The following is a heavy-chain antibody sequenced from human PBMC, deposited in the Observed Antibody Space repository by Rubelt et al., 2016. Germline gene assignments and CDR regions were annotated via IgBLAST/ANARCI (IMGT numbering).Heavy chain of an antibody. V-gene: IGHV1-46*01. D-gene: IGHD4-17*01. CDR2: INPSGGSK. CDR3: AREQETTVTIEGVLGY. CDR1: GYTFTSYY. Sequence: QVQLVQSGAEVKKPGASVQVSCKASGYTFTSYYMHWVRQAPGQGLEWMGIINPSGGSKSYVKRFQGRVTMTRYTSTSTVYMELSSMRTEDTAVDYGAREQETTVTIEGVLGYWGQGTLVTVSS. J-gene: IGHJ4*02.